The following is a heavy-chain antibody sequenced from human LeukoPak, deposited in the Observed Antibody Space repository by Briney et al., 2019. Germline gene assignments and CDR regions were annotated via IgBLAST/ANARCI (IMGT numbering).Heavy chain of an antibody. CDR1: GFTFSDTW. V-gene: IGHV3-74*01. CDR2: IRSDGSDT. J-gene: IGHJ4*02. CDR3: ARGAYSSSWLNFDY. Sequence: GGSLRLSCAASGFTFSDTWMHWVRQAPGEGLVWVSRIRSDGSDTRYAESVKGRFTISRDNAKNTLYLQMNSLRAEDTAVYYCARGAYSSSWLNFDYWGQGTLVTVSS. D-gene: IGHD6-13*01.